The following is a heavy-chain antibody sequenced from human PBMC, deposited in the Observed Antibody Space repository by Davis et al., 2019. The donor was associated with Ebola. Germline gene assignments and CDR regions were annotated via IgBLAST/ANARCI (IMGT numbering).Heavy chain of an antibody. D-gene: IGHD3-3*01. CDR3: ARDDGILEWLPSVYYYYGMDV. CDR1: GFTFSSYG. J-gene: IGHJ6*02. CDR2: ISYDGSNK. V-gene: IGHV3-30*03. Sequence: GESLKISCAASGFTFSSYGMHWVRQAPGKGLEWVAVISYDGSNKYYADSVKGRFTISRDNAKNSLYQQMNSLRDEDTAVYYCARDDGILEWLPSVYYYYGMDVWGQGTTVTVSS.